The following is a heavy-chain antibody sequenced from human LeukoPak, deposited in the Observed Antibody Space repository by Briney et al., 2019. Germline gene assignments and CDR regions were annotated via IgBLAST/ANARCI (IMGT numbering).Heavy chain of an antibody. J-gene: IGHJ3*02. Sequence: VASVKVSCNASGSTFTSYDINWVRQATGQGLEWMGWMNPNSGNTGYAQKFQGRVTMTRNTSIRTAYMELSSLRSEDTAVYYCARVPRRDIVVVPADDAFDIWGQGTMVTVSS. CDR3: ARVPRRDIVVVPADDAFDI. CDR1: GSTFTSYD. V-gene: IGHV1-8*01. CDR2: MNPNSGNT. D-gene: IGHD2-2*01.